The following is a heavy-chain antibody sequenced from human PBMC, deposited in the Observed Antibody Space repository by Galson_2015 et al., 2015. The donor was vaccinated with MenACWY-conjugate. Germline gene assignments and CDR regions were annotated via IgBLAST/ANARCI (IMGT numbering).Heavy chain of an antibody. J-gene: IGHJ5*02. Sequence: CAISGDSVSSNSAAWNWIRQSPSRGLEWLGRPYYRSKWYADYAPSVKSRIAIHPDTSKNQFSLQLTSVTHEDTAVYYCERGPSPLASWGQGTRVTVSS. CDR2: PYYRSKWYA. CDR3: ERGPSPLAS. CDR1: GDSVSSNSAA. V-gene: IGHV6-1*01.